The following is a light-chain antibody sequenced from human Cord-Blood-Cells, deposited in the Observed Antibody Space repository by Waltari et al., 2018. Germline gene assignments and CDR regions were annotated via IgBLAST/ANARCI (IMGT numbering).Light chain of an antibody. CDR3: QQYDNLPLT. Sequence: DIQMTQSPSSLSASVGDRVTITFQASQDISNYLNWYKQKPGKAPKLLIYDASNLGTGVPSRFSGSGSGTDFTFTISSLQPEDIATYYCQQYDNLPLTFGGGTKVEIK. CDR2: DAS. V-gene: IGKV1-33*01. J-gene: IGKJ4*01. CDR1: QDISNY.